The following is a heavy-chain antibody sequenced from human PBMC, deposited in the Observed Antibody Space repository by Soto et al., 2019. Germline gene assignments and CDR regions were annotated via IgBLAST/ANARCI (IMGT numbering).Heavy chain of an antibody. V-gene: IGHV1-46*01. CDR1: GYTFTSYY. CDR2: INPSGGST. CDR3: ARDLGFRGVAYNDVY. J-gene: IGHJ4*02. D-gene: IGHD3-10*01. Sequence: ASVKVSCKASGYTFTSYYMHWVRQAPGQGLEWMGIINPSGGSTSYAQKFQGRVTMTRDTSTSTVYMELSSLRSEDTAVYYCARDLGFRGVAYNDVYSGQGNLVTVSS.